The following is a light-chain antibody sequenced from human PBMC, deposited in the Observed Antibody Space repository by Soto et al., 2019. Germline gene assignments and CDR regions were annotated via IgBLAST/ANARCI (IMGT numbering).Light chain of an antibody. V-gene: IGLV2-14*01. CDR1: SSDVGAYTS. CDR3: SSYTSDNRSYV. Sequence: QSALPQPASVSGSPGQSITISCTGASSDVGAYTSVSWYQQHPGKAPKLMISEVSNRPSGVSNRFSGSKSGNTASLTISGLQAEDEAHYYCSSYTSDNRSYVFGTGTKLTVL. J-gene: IGLJ1*01. CDR2: EVS.